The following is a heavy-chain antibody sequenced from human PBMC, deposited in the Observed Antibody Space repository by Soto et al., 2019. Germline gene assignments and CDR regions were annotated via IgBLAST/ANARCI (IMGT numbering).Heavy chain of an antibody. V-gene: IGHV3-48*02. CDR2: ISSSSSTI. CDR1: GFTFSSYS. CDR3: ARDPSRPARPRLGSQYYYYGMDV. J-gene: IGHJ6*02. Sequence: PGGSLRLSCAASGFTFSSYSMNWVRQAPGKGLEWVSYISSSSSTIYYADSVKGRFTISRDNAKNSLYLQMNSLRDEDTAVYYCARDPSRPARPRLGSQYYYYGMDVWGQGTTVTVSS. D-gene: IGHD6-6*01.